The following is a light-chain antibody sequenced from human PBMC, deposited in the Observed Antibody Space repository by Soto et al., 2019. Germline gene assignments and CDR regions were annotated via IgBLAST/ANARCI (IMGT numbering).Light chain of an antibody. CDR3: QQYGSLLT. V-gene: IGKV3-11*01. CDR1: QIVGTS. CDR2: DAS. J-gene: IGKJ4*01. Sequence: SVLTQSPATLSLWPVERSSLCGRASQIVGTSLAWYQQRPGQAPRLLIYDASSRAAGIPARFSGSGSGTDFTLTISRLEPEDFAVYYCQQYGSLLTFGGGTKVDIK.